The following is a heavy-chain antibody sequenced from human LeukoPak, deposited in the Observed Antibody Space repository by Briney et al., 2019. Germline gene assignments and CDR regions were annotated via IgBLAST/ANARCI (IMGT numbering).Heavy chain of an antibody. CDR1: GYTLTELS. CDR2: FDPDDGET. V-gene: IGHV1-24*01. D-gene: IGHD3-3*01. J-gene: IGHJ5*02. Sequence: ASVNVSCKVSGYTLTELSMHWVRQAPGKGLEGMGCFDPDDGETIYAQKFQGRVTMTEDTSTDTAYMELSSLRSEDTAVYYCARVLRFLEWKNFDPWGQGTLVTVSS. CDR3: ARVLRFLEWKNFDP.